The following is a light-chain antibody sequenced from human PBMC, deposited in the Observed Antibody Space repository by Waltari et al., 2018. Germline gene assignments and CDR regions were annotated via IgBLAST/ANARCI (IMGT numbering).Light chain of an antibody. V-gene: IGKV3D-15*01. Sequence: EVTVTQSPATLSVSPGERVTLSCRASQSLTRNLAWYQHRPGQAPRLLIYATSIMATGIPATFSGSGSGTEFTLTISSLQSEDSATYYCQQYEHWPQTFGQGTKLEIK. J-gene: IGKJ2*01. CDR1: QSLTRN. CDR2: ATS. CDR3: QQYEHWPQT.